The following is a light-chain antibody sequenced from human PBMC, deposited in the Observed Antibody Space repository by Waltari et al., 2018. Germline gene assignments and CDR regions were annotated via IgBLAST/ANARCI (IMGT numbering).Light chain of an antibody. J-gene: IGKJ2*01. Sequence: DIQLTQSPSSLSAAVGDRVTITCQATQDITTSLSWFQQKPGKAPQLLIYDAPILQAGVPSRFSGTGSGTAFSFTITSLQPEDSATYYCQHYHSLPYTFGRGTKLQIK. CDR1: QDITTS. CDR3: QHYHSLPYT. V-gene: IGKV1-33*01. CDR2: DAP.